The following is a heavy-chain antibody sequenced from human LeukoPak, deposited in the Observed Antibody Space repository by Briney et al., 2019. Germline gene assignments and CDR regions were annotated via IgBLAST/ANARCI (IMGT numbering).Heavy chain of an antibody. D-gene: IGHD3-9*01. CDR2: INPNTAGT. Sequence: ASVKVSCKASGYTFTGYYMHWVRQAPGQGLEWMGWINPNTAGTKYAEKFQGRVTMTRDTSISTAYMGLSSLTSDDTAVYYCARGGYYDKLNDVFDFWGQGTMVTVSS. V-gene: IGHV1-2*02. CDR1: GYTFTGYY. J-gene: IGHJ3*01. CDR3: ARGGYYDKLNDVFDF.